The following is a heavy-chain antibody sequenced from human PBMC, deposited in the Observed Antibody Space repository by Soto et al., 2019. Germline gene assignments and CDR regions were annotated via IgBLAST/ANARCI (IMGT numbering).Heavy chain of an antibody. V-gene: IGHV1-69*13. CDR2: IIPIFGTA. CDR3: ARVPSYDSSGPLDY. D-gene: IGHD3-22*01. J-gene: IGHJ4*02. Sequence: GASVKVSCKASGGTFSSYAISWLRQAPGQGLEWMGGIIPIFGTANYAQKFQGRVTITADESTSTAYMELSSLRSEDTAVYYCARVPSYDSSGPLDYWGQGTLVTVSS. CDR1: GGTFSSYA.